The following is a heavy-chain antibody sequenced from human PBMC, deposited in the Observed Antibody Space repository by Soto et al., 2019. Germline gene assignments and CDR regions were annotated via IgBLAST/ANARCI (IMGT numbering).Heavy chain of an antibody. D-gene: IGHD6-19*01. CDR2: IYYSGST. CDR3: ASGSSGWYGSYYFDY. V-gene: IGHV4-59*01. Sequence: SETLSLTCTVSGGSISSYYWSWIRQPPGKGLEWIGYIYYSGSTNYNPSLKSRVTISVDTSKNQFSLKLSSVTAADTAVYYCASGSSGWYGSYYFDYWGPGTLVTVSS. J-gene: IGHJ4*02. CDR1: GGSISSYY.